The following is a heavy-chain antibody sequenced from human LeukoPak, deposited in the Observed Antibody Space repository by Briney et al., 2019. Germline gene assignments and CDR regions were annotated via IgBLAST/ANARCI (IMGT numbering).Heavy chain of an antibody. J-gene: IGHJ4*02. Sequence: GGSLRRSCAASGFTFSSYSMNWVRQAPGKGLEWVSSISSSSSYIYYADSVKGRFTISRDNAKNSLYLQMNSLRAEDTAVYYCARDRRAVAGTFDYWGQGTLVTVSS. CDR1: GFTFSSYS. CDR2: ISSSSSYI. V-gene: IGHV3-21*01. CDR3: ARDRRAVAGTFDY. D-gene: IGHD6-19*01.